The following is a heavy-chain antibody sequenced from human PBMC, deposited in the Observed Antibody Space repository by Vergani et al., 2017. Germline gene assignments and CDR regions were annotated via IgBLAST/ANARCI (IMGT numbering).Heavy chain of an antibody. V-gene: IGHV3-30*03. CDR1: GFSFSSHA. D-gene: IGHD3-10*01. CDR3: ARVGSVTSGSLQYNFYMDV. CDR2: ISNDGSKK. J-gene: IGHJ6*03. Sequence: QVQLAESGGGRVQPGRSLRLSCAASGFSFSSHAIHWVRPAPGKGLEWVAVISNDGSKKYYADSVKGRFTISRDNSKNTLDLQMNSLRTQYTAVYYCARVGSVTSGSLQYNFYMDVWGKGTTVTVS.